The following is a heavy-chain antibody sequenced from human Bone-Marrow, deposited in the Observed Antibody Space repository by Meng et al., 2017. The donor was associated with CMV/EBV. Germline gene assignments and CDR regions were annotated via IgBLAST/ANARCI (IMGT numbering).Heavy chain of an antibody. Sequence: GGSLRLSCAASGFTFSSYWMHWVRQAPGKGLVWVSRINSDGSSTNYADSVKGRFTISRDNAKNTLYLQMNSLRAEDTAVYYCARSGYDRNGMDVWGQGTTVTVYS. V-gene: IGHV3-74*01. CDR2: INSDGSST. CDR3: ARSGYDRNGMDV. D-gene: IGHD5-12*01. CDR1: GFTFSSYW. J-gene: IGHJ6*01.